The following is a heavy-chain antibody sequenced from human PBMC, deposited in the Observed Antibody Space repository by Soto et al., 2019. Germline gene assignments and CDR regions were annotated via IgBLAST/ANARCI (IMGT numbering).Heavy chain of an antibody. CDR3: ARPDKYFFYMDV. CDR1: GGSISSHY. CDR2: IYYTGST. V-gene: IGHV4-59*08. Sequence: QVQLQESGPGLVKPSETLSLTCNVSGGSISSHYWSWIRQPPGKGLEWIGYIYYTGSTNYNPSLKSRVSISLDTSNNQFSLRLRSVTAADTAVYYCARPDKYFFYMDVWGKGTTVTVSS. J-gene: IGHJ6*03.